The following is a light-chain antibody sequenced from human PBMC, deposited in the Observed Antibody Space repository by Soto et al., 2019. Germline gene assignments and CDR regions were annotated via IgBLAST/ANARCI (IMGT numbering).Light chain of an antibody. CDR2: AAS. V-gene: IGKV1-5*01. J-gene: IGKJ1*01. CDR3: QQYNSYSAA. Sequence: DIQMPQSPSTLSASVGDRVTITCRASQGISSWLAWYQQKPGKAPKLLIYAASSLQSGVPSRFSGSGSGTEFTLTISSLQPDDFATYYCQQYNSYSAAFGQGTKVDIK. CDR1: QGISSW.